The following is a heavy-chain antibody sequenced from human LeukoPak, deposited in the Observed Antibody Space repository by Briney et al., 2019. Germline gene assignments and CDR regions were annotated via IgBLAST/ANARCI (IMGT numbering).Heavy chain of an antibody. CDR3: GRVIAGAIDY. CDR1: GFTFNSYE. Sequence: GGSLRLSCAASGFTFNSYEMTWVRQAPGKGLEWVANINLDGSERFYVDFVKGRFTISRDNADNSMYLQMNSLRAEDTAVYYCGRVIAGAIDYWGQGTLVTVSS. D-gene: IGHD6-13*01. V-gene: IGHV3-7*01. CDR2: INLDGSER. J-gene: IGHJ4*02.